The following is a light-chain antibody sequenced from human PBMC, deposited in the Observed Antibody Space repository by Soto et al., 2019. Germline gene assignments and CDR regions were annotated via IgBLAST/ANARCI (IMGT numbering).Light chain of an antibody. CDR1: TGAATSSHY. V-gene: IGLV7-46*01. CDR3: LLSDGGAYV. Sequence: QAVVTQEPSLTVSPGGTVTLTCGSSTGAATSSHYPYWFQQKPGQAPRTLIYDATNTHSWAPARFSGSLLGGKAALTLSGAQPEDEADYYCLLSDGGAYVFGTGTKLTVL. J-gene: IGLJ1*01. CDR2: DAT.